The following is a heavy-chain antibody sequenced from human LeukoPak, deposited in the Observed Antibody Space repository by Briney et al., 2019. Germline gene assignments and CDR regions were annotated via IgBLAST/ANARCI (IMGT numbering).Heavy chain of an antibody. D-gene: IGHD2-15*01. CDR1: GASFNPYY. V-gene: IGHV4-59*01. Sequence: SETLSLSCIVSGASFNPYYWSWIRQPPGKGLEWIGYIYDSGKTIYNPSLKSRVTISEDTSKNQFSLKLSSVTAADTAVYYCSRGGYGVAFDFWSQGTMVTVSS. CDR2: IYDSGKT. CDR3: SRGGYGVAFDF. J-gene: IGHJ3*01.